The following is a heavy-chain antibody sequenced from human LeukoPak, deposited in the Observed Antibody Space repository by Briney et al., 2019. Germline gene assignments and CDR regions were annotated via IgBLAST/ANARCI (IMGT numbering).Heavy chain of an antibody. Sequence: GGSLRLSCAASGFTFSSYAMSWVRQAPGKGLEWVSAISGSGGSTYYADSVKGRFTISRDNSKNTLYLQMNSLRAEDTAVYYCANRKSHYYGSGSYGEFDYWGQGTLVTVSS. V-gene: IGHV3-23*01. CDR2: ISGSGGST. J-gene: IGHJ4*02. D-gene: IGHD3-10*01. CDR1: GFTFSSYA. CDR3: ANRKSHYYGSGSYGEFDY.